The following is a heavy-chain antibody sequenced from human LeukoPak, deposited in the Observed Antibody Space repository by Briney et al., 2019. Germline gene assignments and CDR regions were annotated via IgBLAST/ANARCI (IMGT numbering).Heavy chain of an antibody. Sequence: SETLSLTCTVSGGSISSHYWSWIRQPPGKGLEWIGYIYYSGSTNYNPSLKSRVTISVDTSKNQFSLKLSSVTAADTAVYYCARGRTAGLDYWGQGTLVTVSS. CDR1: GGSISSHY. CDR2: IYYSGST. J-gene: IGHJ4*02. V-gene: IGHV4-59*11. D-gene: IGHD6-19*01. CDR3: ARGRTAGLDY.